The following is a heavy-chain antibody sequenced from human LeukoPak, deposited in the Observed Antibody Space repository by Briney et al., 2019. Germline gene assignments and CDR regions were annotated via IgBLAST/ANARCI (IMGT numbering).Heavy chain of an antibody. CDR1: GFTFSSYG. D-gene: IGHD3-22*01. CDR2: ISYHGNSE. V-gene: IGHV3-30*18. J-gene: IGHJ4*02. CDR3: AKDQFPLYYDSSGSSH. Sequence: GGSLRLSCAASGFTFSSYGMHWVRQAPGKGLEWVAFISYHGNSEFYADSVRGRFTISRDDSKDTLYLQMNGLRAEDTAVYYCAKDQFPLYYDSSGSSHWGQGTLVTVSS.